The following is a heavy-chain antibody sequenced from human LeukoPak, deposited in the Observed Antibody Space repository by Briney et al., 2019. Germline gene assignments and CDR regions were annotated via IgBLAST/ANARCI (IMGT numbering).Heavy chain of an antibody. CDR3: ARVGYYRQYYFDY. J-gene: IGHJ4*02. D-gene: IGHD2-8*01. CDR1: GYSITSGYY. CDR2: IYHSGDT. V-gene: IGHV4-38-2*02. Sequence: SETLSLTCIVSGYSITSGYYWGWIRQPPGKGLEWIGSIYHSGDTYYNPSLKSRVTISVDTSKNQFSLKLSSVTAADTAVYYCARVGYYRQYYFDYWGQGTLVTVSS.